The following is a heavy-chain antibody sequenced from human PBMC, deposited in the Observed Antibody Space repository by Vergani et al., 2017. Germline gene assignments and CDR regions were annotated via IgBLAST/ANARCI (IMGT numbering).Heavy chain of an antibody. CDR3: AAGIAVAGTNYYYYYGMDV. CDR1: GFTFSSYS. D-gene: IGHD6-19*01. Sequence: EVQLVESGGGLVKPGGSLRLSCAASGFTFSSYSMNWVRQAPGKGLEWVSSISSSSSYIYYADSVKGRFTISRDNAKNSLYLQMNSLRAEDTAVYYCAAGIAVAGTNYYYYYGMDVWGQGTTVTVSS. J-gene: IGHJ6*02. V-gene: IGHV3-21*01. CDR2: ISSSSSYI.